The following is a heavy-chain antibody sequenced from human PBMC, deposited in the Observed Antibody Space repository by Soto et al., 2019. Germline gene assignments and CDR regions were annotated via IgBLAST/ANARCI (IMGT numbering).Heavy chain of an antibody. V-gene: IGHV4-34*01. CDR3: ARGGVQTYYDILTGYPPKAFEI. J-gene: IGHJ3*02. Sequence: LSLTCAVYGGSFSGYYWSWIRQPPGKGLEWSGEINHSGSTNYNPSLKSRVTISVDTSKNQFSLKLSSVTAADTAVYYCARGGVQTYYDILTGYPPKAFEIWGQGTMVTVSS. CDR2: INHSGST. CDR1: GGSFSGYY. D-gene: IGHD3-9*01.